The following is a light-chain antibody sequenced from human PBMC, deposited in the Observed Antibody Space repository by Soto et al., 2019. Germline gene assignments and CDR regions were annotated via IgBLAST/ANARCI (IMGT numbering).Light chain of an antibody. V-gene: IGKV1-5*03. Sequence: DIQMTQSPSTLSASVGDRVTITCRASQSISIWLAWYQQKPGKAPKLLIYKASSLESGVPSSFSGSGSGTEFTLTISSLQPDYFATYYCQQYNSYPTFGQGTRLEIK. CDR2: KAS. J-gene: IGKJ5*01. CDR1: QSISIW. CDR3: QQYNSYPT.